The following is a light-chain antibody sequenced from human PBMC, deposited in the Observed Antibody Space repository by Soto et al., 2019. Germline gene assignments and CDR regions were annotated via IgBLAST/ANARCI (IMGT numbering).Light chain of an antibody. V-gene: IGLV2-14*03. CDR2: DVS. Sequence: QSVLTQPASVYGAPGQSITISCTGTSSDVGGYNYVSWYQQHPGKAPKFMIYDVSSRPSGVSNRFSGSKSGNTASLTISGLQAEDEADYYCCSYTTSNTRQIVFGTGTRSPS. CDR1: SSDVGGYNY. CDR3: CSYTTSNTRQIV. J-gene: IGLJ1*01.